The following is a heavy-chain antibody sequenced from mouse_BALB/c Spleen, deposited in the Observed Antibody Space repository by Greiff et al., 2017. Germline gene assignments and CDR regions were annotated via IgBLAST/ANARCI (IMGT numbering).Heavy chain of an antibody. CDR1: GFTFSSYT. D-gene: IGHD2-12*01. V-gene: IGHV5-12-2*01. Sequence: DVHLVESGGGLVQPGGSLKLSCAASGFTFSSYTMSWVRQTPEKRLEWVAYISNGGGSTYYPDTVKGRFTISRDNAKNTLYLQMSSLKSEDTAMYYCARGDDAYAMDYWGQGTSVTVSS. CDR2: ISNGGGST. CDR3: ARGDDAYAMDY. J-gene: IGHJ4*01.